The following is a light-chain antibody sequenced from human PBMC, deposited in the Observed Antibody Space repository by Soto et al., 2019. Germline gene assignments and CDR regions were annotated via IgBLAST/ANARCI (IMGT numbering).Light chain of an antibody. CDR1: QSVSSY. Sequence: EIVLTQSPATLSLSPGERATLSCRASQSVSSYLAWYQQKPGQAPRLLIYDASNRATGIPARFSGSGSGTDFTLTISSLEPDEFAVYYCQQRSDWPSTFGGGTKVPIK. CDR2: DAS. V-gene: IGKV3-11*01. J-gene: IGKJ4*01. CDR3: QQRSDWPST.